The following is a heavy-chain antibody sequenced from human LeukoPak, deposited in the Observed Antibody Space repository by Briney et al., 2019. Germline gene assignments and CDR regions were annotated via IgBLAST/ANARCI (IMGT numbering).Heavy chain of an antibody. CDR3: ARSNWNYGNWFDP. Sequence: SETLSLTCTVSGDSFSSSDYYWGWIRQPPGKGLEWIGSISYSGRAYFNPSLKSRVTISVDSSKNQFSLRLTSVTAADTAVYYCARSNWNYGNWFDPWGQETLVTVSS. J-gene: IGHJ5*02. D-gene: IGHD1-7*01. CDR1: GDSFSSSDYY. CDR2: ISYSGRA. V-gene: IGHV4-39*01.